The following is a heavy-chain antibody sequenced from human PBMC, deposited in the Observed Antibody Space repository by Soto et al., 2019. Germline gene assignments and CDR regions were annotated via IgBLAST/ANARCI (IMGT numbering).Heavy chain of an antibody. V-gene: IGHV3-23*01. Sequence: VQLLESGGGLVQPGGSLRLSCTGSGFTFSSYAMNWVRQAPGKGLACVSTISGSGGTTYYADSVKGRFTISRDNSKNTLYLQMSSLRAEDTAVYYCAKNGRAAAMYNWFDPWGQGTLVTVSS. CDR2: ISGSGGTT. J-gene: IGHJ5*02. D-gene: IGHD6-13*01. CDR1: GFTFSSYA. CDR3: AKNGRAAAMYNWFDP.